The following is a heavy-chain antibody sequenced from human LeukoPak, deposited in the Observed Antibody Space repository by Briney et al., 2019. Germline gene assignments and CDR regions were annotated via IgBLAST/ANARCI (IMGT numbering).Heavy chain of an antibody. CDR1: GFTFSSYA. CDR3: AKESDYYGSGGYYTALDY. J-gene: IGHJ4*02. V-gene: IGHV3-23*01. CDR2: ISGSGGST. D-gene: IGHD3-10*01. Sequence: QPGGSLRLSCAASGFTFSSYAMSWVRQAPGKGLEWVSAISGSGGSTYYADSVKGRFTISRDNSKNTLYLQMNSLRAEDTAVYYCAKESDYYGSGGYYTALDYWGQGTLVTVSS.